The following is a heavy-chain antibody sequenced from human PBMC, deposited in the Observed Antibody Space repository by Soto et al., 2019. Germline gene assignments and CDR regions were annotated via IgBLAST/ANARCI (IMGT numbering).Heavy chain of an antibody. J-gene: IGHJ4*02. V-gene: IGHV3-23*01. Sequence: GGSMRLSCAASGFPFSSYAMSWVRQAPGKGLEWVSAISGSGGSTYYADSVKGRFTISRDNSKNTLYLQMNSLRAEDAAVYYCAKGYFDWLLPFDYWGQGTLVTVSS. CDR1: GFPFSSYA. D-gene: IGHD3-9*01. CDR2: ISGSGGST. CDR3: AKGYFDWLLPFDY.